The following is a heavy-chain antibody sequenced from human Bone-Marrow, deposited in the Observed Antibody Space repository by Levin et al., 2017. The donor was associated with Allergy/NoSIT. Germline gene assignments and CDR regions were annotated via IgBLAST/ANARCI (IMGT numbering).Heavy chain of an antibody. J-gene: IGHJ2*01. CDR1: AYSITTAY. V-gene: IGHV4-59*01. CDR3: ARGGASSKYFDL. CDR2: IHYSGTS. Sequence: SETLSLTCSVSAYSITTAYLSWIRQPPGKGLEWIAWIHYSGTSNYSPSLRSRVTISVYTSKNQFSLNLNSVTAADTAVYYCARGGASSKYFDLWGRGTLVTVSS. D-gene: IGHD6-13*01.